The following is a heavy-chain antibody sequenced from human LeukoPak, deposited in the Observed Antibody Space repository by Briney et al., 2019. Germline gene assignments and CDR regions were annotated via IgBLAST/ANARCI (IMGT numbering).Heavy chain of an antibody. V-gene: IGHV3-7*01. Sequence: GGSLRLSCAASGFTFSSYWMSWVRQAPGKGLEWVANIKQDGSDKYYVDSLKGRFTVSRDNARNSLYLQINSLRAGDTAVYYCARVGAARYYYYYMDVWGKGTTVTVSS. D-gene: IGHD2-15*01. CDR1: GFTFSSYW. CDR2: IKQDGSDK. J-gene: IGHJ6*03. CDR3: ARVGAARYYYYYMDV.